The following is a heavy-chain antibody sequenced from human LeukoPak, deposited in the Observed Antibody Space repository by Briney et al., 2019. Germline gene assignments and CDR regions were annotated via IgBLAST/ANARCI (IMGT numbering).Heavy chain of an antibody. Sequence: KPSETLSLTCAVYGGSFSGYYWSWIRQPPGKGLEWIGEINHSGSTNYNPSLKSRVTISVDTSKNQFSLKLSSVTAADTAVYYCAQHALKYYYDSSGYYYMFTNWFDPWGQGTLVTVSS. CDR3: AQHALKYYYDSSGYYYMFTNWFDP. V-gene: IGHV4-34*01. CDR1: GGSFSGYY. J-gene: IGHJ5*02. D-gene: IGHD3-22*01. CDR2: INHSGST.